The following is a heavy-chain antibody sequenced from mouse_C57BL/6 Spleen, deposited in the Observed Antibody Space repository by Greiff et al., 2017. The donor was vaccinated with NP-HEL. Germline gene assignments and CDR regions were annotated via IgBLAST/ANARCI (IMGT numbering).Heavy chain of an antibody. Sequence: EVHLVESGGGLVKPGGSLKLSCAASGFTFSSYAMSWVRQTPEKRLEWVATISDGGSYTYYPDNVKGRFTLSRDNAKNNLYLQMSQLKSEDTAMYYCARDRVTTVVATGAMDYWGQGTSVTVAS. CDR3: ARDRVTTVVATGAMDY. D-gene: IGHD1-1*01. V-gene: IGHV5-4*01. CDR1: GFTFSSYA. CDR2: ISDGGSYT. J-gene: IGHJ4*01.